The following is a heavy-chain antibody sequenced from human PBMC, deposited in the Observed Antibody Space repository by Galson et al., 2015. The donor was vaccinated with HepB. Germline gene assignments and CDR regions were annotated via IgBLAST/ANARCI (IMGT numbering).Heavy chain of an antibody. CDR2: ISSSGSTI. V-gene: IGHV3-48*03. CDR3: AREDMIGYYYYGMDV. J-gene: IGHJ6*02. D-gene: IGHD3-22*01. Sequence: SLRLSCAASGFTFSSYEMNWVRQAPGKGLEWVSYISSSGSTIYYADSVKGRFTISRDNAKNSLYLQMNSLRAEDTAVYYCAREDMIGYYYYGMDVWGQGTTVTVSS. CDR1: GFTFSSYE.